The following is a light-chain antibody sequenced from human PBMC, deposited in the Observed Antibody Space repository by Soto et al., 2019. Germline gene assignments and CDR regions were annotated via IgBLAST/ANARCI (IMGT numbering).Light chain of an antibody. CDR3: QQSYSTPPMYP. V-gene: IGKV1-39*01. CDR1: QSISSY. CDR2: AAS. J-gene: IGKJ2*01. Sequence: DIQMTQSPSSLSASVGDRVTITCRASQSISSYLNWYQQKPGKAPKLLIYAASSLQSGVPSRFSGSGSGTDFTLTISSLQPEYFATYYCQQSYSTPPMYPFGQGTKLEIK.